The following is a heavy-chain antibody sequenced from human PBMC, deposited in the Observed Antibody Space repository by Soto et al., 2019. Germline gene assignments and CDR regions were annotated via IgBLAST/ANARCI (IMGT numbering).Heavy chain of an antibody. CDR1: GFTVSSNY. CDR2: IYSGGST. CDR3: ARDQQQLRLPGPYDGMDV. Sequence: EVQLVESGGGLVQPGGSLRLSCAASGFTVSSNYMSWVRQAPGKGLEWVSVIYSGGSTYYADSVKGRFTISRDNSKNTVDLQRKSRRADDTAVYYCARDQQQLRLPGPYDGMDVWGQGTTVTVSS. V-gene: IGHV3-66*01. J-gene: IGHJ6*02. D-gene: IGHD6-13*01.